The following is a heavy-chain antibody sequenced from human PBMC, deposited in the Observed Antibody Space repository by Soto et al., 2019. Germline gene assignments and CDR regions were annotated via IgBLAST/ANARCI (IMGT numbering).Heavy chain of an antibody. V-gene: IGHV1-24*01. CDR3: ATFYYHSSGYYPYNWFDP. CDR1: GYTLSELS. J-gene: IGHJ5*02. D-gene: IGHD3-22*01. CDR2: FDPEDDET. Sequence: ASVKVSCKVSGYTLSELSVHWVRQAPGKGLERMGGFDPEDDETIYAQKFQDRVTMTEDTSTDTAYMELSSLRSEDTAMYYCATFYYHSSGYYPYNWFDPWGQGTLVTVSS.